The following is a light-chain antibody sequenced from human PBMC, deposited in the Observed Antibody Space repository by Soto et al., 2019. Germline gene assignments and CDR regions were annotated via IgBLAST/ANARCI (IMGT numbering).Light chain of an antibody. J-gene: IGKJ5*01. Sequence: EIVLLQSPDTLPLSPGERVTLSCRASQSVRSNHLAWYKQKPGQAPRPRMFGASIRATGIPDRFSGSGSGTDFTLTISRLEPEDFGVYYCQQYGTSPTTFGQGTRLDIK. CDR3: QQYGTSPTT. CDR1: QSVRSNH. CDR2: GAS. V-gene: IGKV3-20*01.